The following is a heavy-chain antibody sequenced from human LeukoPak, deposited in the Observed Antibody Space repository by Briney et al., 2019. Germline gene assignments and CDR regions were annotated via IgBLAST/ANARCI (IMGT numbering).Heavy chain of an antibody. J-gene: IGHJ4*02. D-gene: IGHD3-10*01. CDR3: ASSVGVRGVTPFDY. Sequence: GASVKVSCKASGYTFTGYYMHWVRQAPGQGLEWMGWINPNSGGTNYAQKFQGRVTMTRDTSISTAYMELSRLRSDDTAVYYCASSVGVRGVTPFDYWGQGTLVTVSS. CDR2: INPNSGGT. V-gene: IGHV1-2*02. CDR1: GYTFTGYY.